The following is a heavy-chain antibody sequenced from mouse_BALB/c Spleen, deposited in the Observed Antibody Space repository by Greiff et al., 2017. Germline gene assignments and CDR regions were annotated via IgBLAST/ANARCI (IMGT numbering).Heavy chain of an antibody. J-gene: IGHJ4*01. CDR2: ISYSGST. V-gene: IGHV3-2*02. Sequence: VQLQQSGPGLVKPSQSLSLTCTVTGYSITSDYAWNWIRQFPGNKLEWMGYISYSGSTSYNPSLKSRISITRDTSKNQFFLQLNSVTTEDTATYYCARDLYYDYGGGAMDYWGQGTSVTVSS. CDR1: GYSITSDYA. CDR3: ARDLYYDYGGGAMDY. D-gene: IGHD2-4*01.